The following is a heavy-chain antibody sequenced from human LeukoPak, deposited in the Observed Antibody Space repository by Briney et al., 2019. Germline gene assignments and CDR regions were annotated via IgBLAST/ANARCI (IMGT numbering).Heavy chain of an antibody. V-gene: IGHV3-30*02. Sequence: PGGSLRLSCAASGFTFSSYGMHWVRQAPGKGLEWVAFIRYDGSNKYYADSVKGRFTISRDNSKNTLYLQMNSLRAEDTAVYYCAKRPARSYYYMDVWGKGTTVTVSS. CDR2: IRYDGSNK. CDR3: AKRPARSYYYMDV. J-gene: IGHJ6*03. CDR1: GFTFSSYG.